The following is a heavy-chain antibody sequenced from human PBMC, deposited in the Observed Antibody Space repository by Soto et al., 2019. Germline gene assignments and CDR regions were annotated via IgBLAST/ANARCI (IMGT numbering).Heavy chain of an antibody. CDR3: ARAMSRAAAGCLDY. CDR1: GFTFSSYA. Sequence: SLRLSCAASGFTFSSYAMHWVRQAPGKGLEWVAVISYDGSNKYYADSVKGRFTISRDNSKNTLYLQMNSLRAEDTAVYYCARAMSRAAAGCLDYWGQGTLVTVSS. V-gene: IGHV3-30-3*01. CDR2: ISYDGSNK. D-gene: IGHD6-13*01. J-gene: IGHJ4*02.